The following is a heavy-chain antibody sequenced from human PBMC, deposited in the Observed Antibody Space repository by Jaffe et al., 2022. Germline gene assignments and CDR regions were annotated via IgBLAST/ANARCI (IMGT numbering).Heavy chain of an antibody. J-gene: IGHJ4*02. V-gene: IGHV1-69*05. Sequence: QVQLVQSGAEVKKPGSSVKVSCKASGGTFSSYAISWVRQAPGQGLEWMGGIIPIFGTANYAQKFQGRVTITTDESTSTAYMELSSLRSEDTAVYYCARGPYDILTGPFDYWGQGTLVTVSS. CDR3: ARGPYDILTGPFDY. D-gene: IGHD3-9*01. CDR1: GGTFSSYA. CDR2: IIPIFGTA.